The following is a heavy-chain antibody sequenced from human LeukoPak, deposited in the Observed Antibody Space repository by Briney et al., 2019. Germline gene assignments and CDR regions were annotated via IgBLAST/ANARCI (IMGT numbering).Heavy chain of an antibody. V-gene: IGHV4-31*03. CDR2: IYYSGNT. J-gene: IGHJ5*02. CDR3: ARFSPGSNWLDA. Sequence: SQTLSLTCTVSGGSISSGGYYWSWIRQHPGKGLEWIGYIYYSGNTNYNPSLKSRVTISLDTSKNQFSLKLTSLTAADTAVYYCARFSPGSNWLDAWGQGTLVTVSS. CDR1: GGSISSGGYY.